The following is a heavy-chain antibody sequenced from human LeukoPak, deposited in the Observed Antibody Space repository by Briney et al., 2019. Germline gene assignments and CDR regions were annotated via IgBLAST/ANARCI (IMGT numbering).Heavy chain of an antibody. CDR1: GGSISSGDYY. Sequence: SETLSLTCTVSGGSISSGDYYWSWIRQPPGKGLEWIGYISYSGNTFYNPSLKSRVTISVDTSKNQFSLRLTSVTAADTAVYYCARSGLWLRGTTAFDSWGQGTLVTVSS. D-gene: IGHD4-17*01. J-gene: IGHJ4*02. V-gene: IGHV4-31*03. CDR3: ARSGLWLRGTTAFDS. CDR2: ISYSGNT.